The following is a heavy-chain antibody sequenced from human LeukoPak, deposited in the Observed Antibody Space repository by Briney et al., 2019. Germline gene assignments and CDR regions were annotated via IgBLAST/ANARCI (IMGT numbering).Heavy chain of an antibody. CDR2: ISGSGGST. J-gene: IGHJ4*02. V-gene: IGHV3-23*01. CDR1: GFTFSSYA. Sequence: GESLRLSCAASGFTFSSYAMSWVRQAPGKGLEWVSAISGSGGSTYYADSVKGRFTISRDNSKNTLYLQMNSLRAEDTAVYYCAKVGRDGYNFDYWGQGTLVTVSS. D-gene: IGHD5-12*01. CDR3: AKVGRDGYNFDY.